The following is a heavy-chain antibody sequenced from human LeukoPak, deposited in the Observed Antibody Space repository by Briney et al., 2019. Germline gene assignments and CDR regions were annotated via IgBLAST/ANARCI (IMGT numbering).Heavy chain of an antibody. D-gene: IGHD3-16*02. CDR1: GFTFSSYE. V-gene: IGHV3-48*03. CDR2: ISSSGSTI. Sequence: GGSLRLSCAASGFTFSSYEMNWVRQAPGKGLEWVSYISSSGSTIYYADSVKGRFTISRDNAKNSLYLQMNSLRAEDTAVYYCARDDYDYVWGSYRPFDYWGQGTLVTVSS. J-gene: IGHJ4*02. CDR3: ARDDYDYVWGSYRPFDY.